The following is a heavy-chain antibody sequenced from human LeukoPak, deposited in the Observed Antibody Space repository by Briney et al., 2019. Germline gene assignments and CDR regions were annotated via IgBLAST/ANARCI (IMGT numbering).Heavy chain of an antibody. CDR2: INPNSGGT. D-gene: IGHD6-6*01. J-gene: IGHJ5*02. CDR1: GYTFTGYY. Sequence: GASVKVSCKASGYTFTGYYMHWVRQAPGQGLEWMGWINPNSGGTHYAQKFQGRVTITRDTSINTAYMELSRLRSDDTAIYYCARGSSIVTSTIDWFDPWGQGALVAVSS. CDR3: ARGSSIVTSTIDWFDP. V-gene: IGHV1-2*02.